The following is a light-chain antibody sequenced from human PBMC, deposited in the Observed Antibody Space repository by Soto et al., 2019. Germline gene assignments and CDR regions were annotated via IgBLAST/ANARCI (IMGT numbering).Light chain of an antibody. Sequence: VLAESPVTQSLSPGERATLSCRASQSVSSNLAWHQQKPGQAPRILMYDASTRATGISARFSGSGSGTEFTLTISSLQSEDFAVYYCQQYHNWPITFGQGTRLEI. CDR2: DAS. J-gene: IGKJ5*01. V-gene: IGKV3-15*01. CDR3: QQYHNWPIT. CDR1: QSVSSN.